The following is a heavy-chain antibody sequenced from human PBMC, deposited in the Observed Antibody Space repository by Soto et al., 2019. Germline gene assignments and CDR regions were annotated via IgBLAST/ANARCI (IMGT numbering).Heavy chain of an antibody. V-gene: IGHV1-18*01. D-gene: IGHD2-15*01. Sequence: ASVKVSCKASGYTFTSYGMSWVRQAPGQGVEWMGWISAYNGNTNYAQKLQGRVTMTTDTSISTAYMELRRLRSDDTAVYYCAREHCSGGSCYSGRFDYWGQGTLVTVSS. J-gene: IGHJ4*02. CDR3: AREHCSGGSCYSGRFDY. CDR2: ISAYNGNT. CDR1: GYTFTSYG.